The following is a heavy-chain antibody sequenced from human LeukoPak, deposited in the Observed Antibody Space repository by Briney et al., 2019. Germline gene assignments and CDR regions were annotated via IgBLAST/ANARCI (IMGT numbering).Heavy chain of an antibody. CDR2: IYDSRST. Sequence: SDTLSLTCIVSGGSISSSSYYWGWIRQPPGRGLEWIASIYDSRSTYYNPSLKSRLTISVDTSKNQFSLKLNSVTAADTAIYYCARPYHYDSGSRGTAFDIWGPGTMVTVSS. J-gene: IGHJ3*02. CDR1: GGSISSSSYY. D-gene: IGHD3-10*01. V-gene: IGHV4-39*01. CDR3: ARPYHYDSGSRGTAFDI.